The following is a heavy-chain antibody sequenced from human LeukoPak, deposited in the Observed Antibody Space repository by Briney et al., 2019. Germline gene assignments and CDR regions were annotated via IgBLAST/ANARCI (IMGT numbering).Heavy chain of an antibody. CDR3: ARGSLWLQLEY. Sequence: AGGSLRLSCAASGFTFSSYAMHWVRQAPGKGLEWVAVISYDGSNKYYADSVKGRFTISRDNSKNTLYLQMNSLRAEDTAVYYCARGSLWLQLEYWGQGTRVTVSS. D-gene: IGHD5-24*01. CDR1: GFTFSSYA. V-gene: IGHV3-30-3*01. J-gene: IGHJ4*02. CDR2: ISYDGSNK.